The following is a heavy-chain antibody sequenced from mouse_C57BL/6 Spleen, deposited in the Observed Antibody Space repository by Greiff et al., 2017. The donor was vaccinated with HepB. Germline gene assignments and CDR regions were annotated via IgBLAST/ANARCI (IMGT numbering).Heavy chain of an antibody. CDR3: ARELYMDY. CDR2: INYDGSST. D-gene: IGHD2-12*01. V-gene: IGHV5-16*01. CDR1: GFTFSDYY. Sequence: EVKLVESEGGLVQPGSSMKLSCTASGFTFSDYYMAWVRQVPEKGLEWVANINYDGSSTYYLDSLKSRFIISRDNAKNILYLQMSSLKSEDTATYYCARELYMDYWGQGTSVPVSS. J-gene: IGHJ4*01.